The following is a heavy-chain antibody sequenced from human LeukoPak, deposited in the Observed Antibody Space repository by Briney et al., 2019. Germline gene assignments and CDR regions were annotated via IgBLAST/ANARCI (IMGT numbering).Heavy chain of an antibody. CDR3: ARRSPNYYFDY. CDR2: IGSDTSYI. CDR1: GVTFISYN. Sequence: GGSLRLSCAASGVTFISYNMNWVRQAPGKGLEWVSSIGSDTSYIYYADSVKGRFTISRDNAKNSLYLQINSLRAEDTAVYYCARRSPNYYFDYWGQGTLVTVSS. V-gene: IGHV3-21*01. J-gene: IGHJ4*02. D-gene: IGHD1-7*01.